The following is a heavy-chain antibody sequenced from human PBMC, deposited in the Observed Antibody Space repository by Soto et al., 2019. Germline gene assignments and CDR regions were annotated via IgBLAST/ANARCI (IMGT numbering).Heavy chain of an antibody. CDR3: ARGDPLLWFGEKVYYGMDV. V-gene: IGHV4-59*01. D-gene: IGHD3-10*01. CDR1: GGSISSYD. CDR2: IYYSGST. Sequence: TSETLSLTCTVSGGSISSYDWSWIRQPPGKGLEWIGYIYYSGSTNYNPSLKSRVTISVDTSKNQFSLKLSSVTAADTAVYYCARGDPLLWFGEKVYYGMDVWGQGTTVTVSS. J-gene: IGHJ6*02.